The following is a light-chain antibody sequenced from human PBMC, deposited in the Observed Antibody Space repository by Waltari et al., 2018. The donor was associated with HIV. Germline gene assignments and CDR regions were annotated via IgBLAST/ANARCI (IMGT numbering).Light chain of an antibody. J-gene: IGLJ2*01. CDR1: NIGRRS. CDR3: QVWDSPSEQIL. CDR2: HDS. V-gene: IGLV3-21*04. Sequence: YVLTQAPSESVAPGQTARISCGGDNIGRRSVHWYQQKPGQAPALVIYHDSERPPGIPARFSASTSANTATLTISGVEAGDEAHYYCQVWDSPSEQILFGGGTRLTVL.